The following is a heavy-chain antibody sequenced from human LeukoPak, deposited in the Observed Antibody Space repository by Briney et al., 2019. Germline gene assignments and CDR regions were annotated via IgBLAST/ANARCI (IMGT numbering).Heavy chain of an antibody. CDR3: AKDEVTLSDY. J-gene: IGHJ4*02. CDR1: AFTSISYA. Sequence: GGSLRLSCAASAFTSISYAMSWVRQAPGKGLEVVSATSGSGGSTYYADSVKGGLTIYRDNSKNTLYLQMNSLRAEDTAVYYCAKDEVTLSDYWGQGTLVTVSS. V-gene: IGHV3-23*01. CDR2: TSGSGGST. D-gene: IGHD2-21*02.